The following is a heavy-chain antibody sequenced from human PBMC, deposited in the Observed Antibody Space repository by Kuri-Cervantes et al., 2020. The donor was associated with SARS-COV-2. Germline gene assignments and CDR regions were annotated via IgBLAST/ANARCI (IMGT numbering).Heavy chain of an antibody. J-gene: IGHJ5*02. CDR3: ARGVYWPRTYQPGHGFDP. V-gene: IGHV4-34*01. D-gene: IGHD2-2*01. CDR2: INHSGST. Sequence: ESLKISCAVYGGSFSGYYWSWIRQPPGKGLEWIGEINHSGSTNYNPSLKSRVTISVDTSKNQFSLKLSSVTAADTAVYHCARGVYWPRTYQPGHGFDPWGQGTLVTVSS. CDR1: GGSFSGYY.